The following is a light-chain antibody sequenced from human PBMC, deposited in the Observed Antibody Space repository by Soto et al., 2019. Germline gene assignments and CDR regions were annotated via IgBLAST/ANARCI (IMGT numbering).Light chain of an antibody. J-gene: IGKJ1*01. V-gene: IGKV3-20*01. CDR1: QSIDSTH. CDR3: QQYSTSPGT. Sequence: TVSTQCPDTLSLCPGEGATLSCRASQSIDSTHLVWYQQKPGQAPSLLIFGASSRATGIPDRFSGSGSGTDFTLTIRGLQPEDFAVYYCQQYSTSPGTFGQGTKVDI. CDR2: GAS.